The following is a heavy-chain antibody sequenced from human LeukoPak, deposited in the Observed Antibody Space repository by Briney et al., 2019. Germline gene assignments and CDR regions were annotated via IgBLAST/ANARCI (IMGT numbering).Heavy chain of an antibody. CDR2: IHPGDSDT. Sequence: GESLKISCKGSGYSFTNYWIGWVRQMPGKGLEWMGIIHPGDSDTRYSPSFQGQVTISADKSISTAYLQWSSLKASDTAMYYCAKGYCANGICRDAFDIWGQGTMVTVSS. D-gene: IGHD2-8*01. CDR1: GYSFTNYW. V-gene: IGHV5-51*01. CDR3: AKGYCANGICRDAFDI. J-gene: IGHJ3*02.